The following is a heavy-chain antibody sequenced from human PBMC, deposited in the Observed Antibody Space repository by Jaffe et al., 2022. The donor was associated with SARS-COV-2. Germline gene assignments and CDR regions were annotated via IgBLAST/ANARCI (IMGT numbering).Heavy chain of an antibody. J-gene: IGHJ4*02. D-gene: IGHD1-26*01. V-gene: IGHV1-18*01. CDR3: ARAPWTSIVGATFDY. CDR2: ISAYNGNT. CDR1: GYTFITYG. Sequence: QVQLVQSGAEVKKPGASVKVSCKASGYTFITYGISWMRQAPGQGLEWMGWISAYNGNTNYAQKLQGRVTMTTDTSTSTAYLELRSLRSDDTAVYYCARAPWTSIVGATFDYWGQGTLVTVSS.